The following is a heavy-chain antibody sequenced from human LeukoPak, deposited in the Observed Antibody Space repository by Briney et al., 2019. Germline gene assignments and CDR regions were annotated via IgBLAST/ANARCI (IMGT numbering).Heavy chain of an antibody. CDR1: GFIVSINS. CDR3: ARVLDSSGWYDY. J-gene: IGHJ4*02. D-gene: IGHD6-19*01. CDR2: IYFGGST. V-gene: IGHV3-53*01. Sequence: GGSLRLSCAASGFIVSINSMSWVRQAPGKGLEWVSVIYFGGSTYYADSVKGRFTISRDNSKNTLYLQMNSLRAEDTAVYYCARVLDSSGWYDYWGQGTLVTVSS.